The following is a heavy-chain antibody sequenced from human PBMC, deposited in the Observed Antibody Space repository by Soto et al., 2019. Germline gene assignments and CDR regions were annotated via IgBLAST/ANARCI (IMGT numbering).Heavy chain of an antibody. CDR1: GYTFTSYG. V-gene: IGHV1-18*01. CDR2: ISTYNGNT. Sequence: QVPLVQSGAEVTKPGASVKVSCKASGYTFTSYGISWVRKAPGQGLEWMGWISTYNGNTNYAQKLQGRVTMTTDTSTSTADMELRSLRSDDTAVYYCAREYTSASWDYWGQGTLVTVSS. CDR3: AREYTSASWDY. D-gene: IGHD6-6*01. J-gene: IGHJ4*02.